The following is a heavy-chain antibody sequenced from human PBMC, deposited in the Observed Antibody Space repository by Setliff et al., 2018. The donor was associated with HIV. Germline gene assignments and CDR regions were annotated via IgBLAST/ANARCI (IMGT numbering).Heavy chain of an antibody. CDR3: AKGTKDDILTAYHAFDT. CDR1: GFTFSTYA. V-gene: IGHV3-23*01. CDR2: ISGSGYP. Sequence: PGGSLRLSCVASGFTFSTYAINWVRLAPGKGLEWVSSISGSGYPYHADSVKGRFTISRDNSRSKVYLQMNSLRGEDTAVYYCAKGTKDDILTAYHAFDTWGQGTMVTVSS. D-gene: IGHD3-9*01. J-gene: IGHJ3*02.